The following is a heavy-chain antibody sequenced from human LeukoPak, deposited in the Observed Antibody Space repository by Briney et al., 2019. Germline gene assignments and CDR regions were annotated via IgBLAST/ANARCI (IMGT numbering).Heavy chain of an antibody. J-gene: IGHJ4*02. Sequence: PGGSLRLSCAASGFTFSSYTMNWVRQAPGKGLEWVSTLSGSGGTTYYADSVKGRFTISRDNSKNTLYLQMNSLRAEDTAVYYCAKEGHHCSSTSCYYFDYWGQGTLVTVSS. D-gene: IGHD2-2*01. CDR3: AKEGHHCSSTSCYYFDY. CDR1: GFTFSSYT. V-gene: IGHV3-23*01. CDR2: LSGSGGTT.